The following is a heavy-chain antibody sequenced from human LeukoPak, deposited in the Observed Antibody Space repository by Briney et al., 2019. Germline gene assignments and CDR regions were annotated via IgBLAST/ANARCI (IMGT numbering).Heavy chain of an antibody. CDR2: INHSGST. CDR1: GGCFSGYY. V-gene: IGHV4-34*01. J-gene: IGHJ4*02. D-gene: IGHD6-6*01. CDR3: ARARYRSSYYDY. Sequence: PSESLSLTCAVYGGCFSGYYWSWIRQPPGKGLEWIGEINHSGSTNYNPSLKSRVTMSVDTSKNQFSLKLRTVTAADTAVYYCARARYRSSYYDYWGQGTLVTVSS.